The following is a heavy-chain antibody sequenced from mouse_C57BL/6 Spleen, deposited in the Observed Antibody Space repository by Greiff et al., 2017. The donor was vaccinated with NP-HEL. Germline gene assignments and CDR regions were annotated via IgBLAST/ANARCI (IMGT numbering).Heavy chain of an antibody. CDR2: IYPRSGNT. CDR1: GYTFTSYG. D-gene: IGHD2-2*01. Sequence: LVESGAELARPGASVKLSCKASGYTFTSYGISWVKQRTGQGLEWIGEIYPRSGNTYYNEKFKGKATLTADKSSSTAYMELRSLTSEDSAVYFCARSMVTTPYAMDYWGQGTSVTVSS. CDR3: ARSMVTTPYAMDY. J-gene: IGHJ4*01. V-gene: IGHV1-81*01.